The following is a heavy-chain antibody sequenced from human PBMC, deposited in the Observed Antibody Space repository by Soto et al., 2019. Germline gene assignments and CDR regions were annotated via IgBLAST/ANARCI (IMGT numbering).Heavy chain of an antibody. CDR1: GGSFRSYA. J-gene: IGHJ5*01. V-gene: IGHV1-69*12. Sequence: QVQLVQSGAEVKKPGSSEKVSCKASGGSFRSYAVNWVRQAPGQGLECLGGIIPIFGTPNYAQKFHGRVSITADESTSTVYMDLISLTSEDTAVYYCAYSANHRYFFDSWGQGTLVTVSS. D-gene: IGHD5-18*01. CDR2: IIPIFGTP. CDR3: AYSANHRYFFDS.